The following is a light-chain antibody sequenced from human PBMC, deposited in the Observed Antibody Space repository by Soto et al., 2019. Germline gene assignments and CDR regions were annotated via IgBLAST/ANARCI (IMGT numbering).Light chain of an antibody. V-gene: IGLV4-60*03. CDR3: ETWDSNTHV. Sequence: QLVLTQSSSASASLGSSVKLTCTLSSGHSSYIIAWHQQQPGKAPRYLMKLEGSGSYNKGSGVPDRFSGSSSGADRYLTISNLQSEDEADYYCETWDSNTHVFGTGTKLTVL. CDR1: SGHSSYI. J-gene: IGLJ1*01. CDR2: LEGSGSY.